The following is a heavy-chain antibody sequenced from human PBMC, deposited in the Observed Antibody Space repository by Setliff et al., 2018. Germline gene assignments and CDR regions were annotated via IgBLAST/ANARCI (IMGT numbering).Heavy chain of an antibody. CDR2: ISGSGGAT. D-gene: IGHD1-26*01. V-gene: IGHV3-23*01. Sequence: GESLKISCAASGFTFSTYAINWVRQAPGKGLEWVSAISGSGGATYYTDSVKGRLTISRDNSKNTVYVQTDSLRADDTAVYYCAKVHPTPYSIYALDIWGQGTMVTVSS. J-gene: IGHJ3*02. CDR1: GFTFSTYA. CDR3: AKVHPTPYSIYALDI.